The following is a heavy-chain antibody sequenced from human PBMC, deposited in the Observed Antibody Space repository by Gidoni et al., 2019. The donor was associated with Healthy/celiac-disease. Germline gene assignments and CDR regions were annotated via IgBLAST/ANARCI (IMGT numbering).Heavy chain of an antibody. D-gene: IGHD2-2*01. V-gene: IGHV3-7*01. CDR1: GFTFSIDC. J-gene: IGHJ6*02. Sequence: EVQLVESGGGLVQHGGSLRLSCAASGFTFSIDCMSLVRQAPGKGLEWVANIKQDGSEKYYVDSVKGRFTISRDNAKNSLYLQMNSLRAEDTAVYYCARDRGVVPAAIAYYYYYGMDVWGQGTTVTVSS. CDR2: IKQDGSEK. CDR3: ARDRGVVPAAIAYYYYYGMDV.